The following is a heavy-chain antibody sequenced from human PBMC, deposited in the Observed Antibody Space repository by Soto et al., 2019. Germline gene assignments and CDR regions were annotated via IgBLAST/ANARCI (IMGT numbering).Heavy chain of an antibody. J-gene: IGHJ6*02. CDR2: IIPIFGTA. D-gene: IGHD2-15*01. Sequence: GASVKVSCKASGGTFSSYSISWVLQAPGQGLEWMGGIIPIFGTANYAQKFQGRVTITADKSTSTAYMELSSLRSEDTAVYYCARNRRDIVVVVAARSPSGYYYYGMDVWGQGTTVTVSS. V-gene: IGHV1-69*06. CDR1: GGTFSSYS. CDR3: ARNRRDIVVVVAARSPSGYYYYGMDV.